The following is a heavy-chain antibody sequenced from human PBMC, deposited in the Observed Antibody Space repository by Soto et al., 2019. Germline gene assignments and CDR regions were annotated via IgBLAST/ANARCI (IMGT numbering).Heavy chain of an antibody. J-gene: IGHJ3*02. D-gene: IGHD1-26*01. CDR1: AGSISSYY. CDR2: IYYSGST. CDR3: ARRYGSAFDI. Sequence: QVQLQESGPGLVKPSETLSLTCTVSAGSISSYYWSWIRQPPGKGLEWVGYIYYSGSTNYNPSLKSRVTLSVDTSKTQFSLTRSSVTAADTAVYYCARRYGSAFDIWGQGTMVTVSS. V-gene: IGHV4-59*08.